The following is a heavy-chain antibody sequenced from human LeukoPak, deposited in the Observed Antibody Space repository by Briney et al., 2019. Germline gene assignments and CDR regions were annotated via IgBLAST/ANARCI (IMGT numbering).Heavy chain of an antibody. CDR1: GFTFSSYA. D-gene: IGHD6-19*01. J-gene: IGHJ4*02. Sequence: GGSLRLSCAASGFTFSSYAMHWVRQAPGKGLEWVAVISYDGSNKYYADSVKGRFTTSRDNSKNTLYLQMNSLRAEDTAVYYCARDKGAVAAVYYFDYWGQGTLVTVSS. CDR3: ARDKGAVAAVYYFDY. CDR2: ISYDGSNK. V-gene: IGHV3-30-3*01.